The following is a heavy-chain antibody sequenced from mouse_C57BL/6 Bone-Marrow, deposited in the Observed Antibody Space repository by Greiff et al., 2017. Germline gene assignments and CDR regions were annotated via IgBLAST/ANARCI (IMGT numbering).Heavy chain of an antibody. J-gene: IGHJ2*01. CDR3: TRSFITTVVAFDY. CDR2: MDPETGGT. CDR1: GYTFTDYE. D-gene: IGHD1-1*01. Sequence: VQLQESGAELVRPGASVTLSCKASGYTFTDYEMHWVKQTPVHGLELIGAMDPETGGTAYNQKFKGKAILTADKSSSTAYMELRSLTSEDSAVYYCTRSFITTVVAFDYWGQGTTLTVSS. V-gene: IGHV1-15*01.